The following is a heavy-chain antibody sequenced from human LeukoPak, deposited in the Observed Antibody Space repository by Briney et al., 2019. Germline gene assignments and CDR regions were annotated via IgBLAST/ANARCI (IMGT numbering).Heavy chain of an antibody. V-gene: IGHV3-23*01. CDR3: AKEDSSGYTGRYYFES. J-gene: IGHJ4*02. D-gene: IGHD3-22*01. CDR1: GFTFSSYA. CDR2: ISGSGSTT. Sequence: GGSLRLSCAASGFTFSSYAMSWVRQSPGKGLEWVSVISGSGSTTNHADSVKGRFAISRDNSKKGVYLQMNSLRAEDTAVYYCAKEDSSGYTGRYYFESWGQRTLVTVSS.